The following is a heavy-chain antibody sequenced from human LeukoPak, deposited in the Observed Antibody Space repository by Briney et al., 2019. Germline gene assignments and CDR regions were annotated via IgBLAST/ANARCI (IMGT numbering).Heavy chain of an antibody. CDR2: INPSGGST. J-gene: IGHJ6*03. V-gene: IGHV1-46*01. D-gene: IGHD3-9*01. CDR1: GYTFTSYY. CDR3: AREGDDILTGTYYYYMDV. Sequence: ASVTVSCKASGYTFTSYYMHWVRQAPGQGLEWMGIINPSGGSTSYAQKFQGRVTMTRDMSTSTVYMELSSLRSEDTAVYYCAREGDDILTGTYYYYMDVWGKGTTVTVSS.